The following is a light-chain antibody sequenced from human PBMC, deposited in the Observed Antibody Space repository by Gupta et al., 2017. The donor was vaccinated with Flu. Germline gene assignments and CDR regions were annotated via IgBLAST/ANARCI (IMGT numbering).Light chain of an antibody. Sequence: DIQMTQSPSTLSASVGDRVTITCRVSQSISSWLAWYRQKPGKAPKLLIYTASTLESGVPSRFSGSGSGTEFTLTISSLQPDDFATYYCHQYYTYPWTFGQGTKVDIK. CDR1: QSISSW. CDR2: TAS. J-gene: IGKJ1*01. V-gene: IGKV1-5*03. CDR3: HQYYTYPWT.